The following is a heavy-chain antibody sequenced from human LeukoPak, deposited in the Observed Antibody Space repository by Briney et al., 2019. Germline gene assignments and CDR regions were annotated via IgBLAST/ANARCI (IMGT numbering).Heavy chain of an antibody. CDR2: ISSSSSYI. CDR1: GFTFSSYS. V-gene: IGHV3-21*01. D-gene: IGHD5-18*01. Sequence: PGGSLRLSCAASGFTFSSYSIHWVRQAPGKGLEWVSSISSSSSYIYYADSVKGRFTISRDNAKNSLYLQMNSLRAEDTAVYYCARGAVDTAYYYYYYMDVWGKGTTDTVSS. CDR3: ARGAVDTAYYYYYYMDV. J-gene: IGHJ6*03.